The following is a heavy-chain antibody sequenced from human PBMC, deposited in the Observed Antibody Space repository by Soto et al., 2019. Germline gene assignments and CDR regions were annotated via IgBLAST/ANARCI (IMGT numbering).Heavy chain of an antibody. J-gene: IGHJ6*03. D-gene: IGHD2-15*01. CDR3: ARDHCSGGSCYGNYYYYMDV. CDR1: GYTFTSYA. V-gene: IGHV1-3*01. CDR2: INAGNGNT. Sequence: QVPLVQSGAEVKKPGASVKVSCKASGYTFTSYAMHWVRQAPGQRLEWMGWINAGNGNTKYSQKFQGRVTITRDTSASTAYMELSSLRSEDTAVYYCARDHCSGGSCYGNYYYYMDVWGKGTTVTVSS.